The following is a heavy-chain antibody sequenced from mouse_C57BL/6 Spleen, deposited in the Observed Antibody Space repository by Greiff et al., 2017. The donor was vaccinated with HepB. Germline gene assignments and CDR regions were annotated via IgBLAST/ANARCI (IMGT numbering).Heavy chain of an antibody. J-gene: IGHJ4*01. CDR2: ISSGSSTI. CDR3: ARHGAEAMDY. Sequence: VQLKESGGGLVKPGGSLKLSCAASGFTFSDYGMHWVRQAPEKGLEWVAYISSGSSTIYYADTVKGRFTISRDNAKNTRFRQMTSMRSEDTAMYYCARHGAEAMDYWGQGTSVTVSS. V-gene: IGHV5-17*01. CDR1: GFTFSDYG.